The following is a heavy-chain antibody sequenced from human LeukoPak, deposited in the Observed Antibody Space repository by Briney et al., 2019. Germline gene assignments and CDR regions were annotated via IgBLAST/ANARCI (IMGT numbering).Heavy chain of an antibody. J-gene: IGHJ2*01. D-gene: IGHD1-26*01. CDR3: ARDQRGWELLSRLRQFYWYFDL. V-gene: IGHV3-21*01. Sequence: GGSLRLSCAASGFTFSSYSMNWVHQAPGKGLEWVSYISSSSYIYYADSVKGRFTISRDNAKNSLYLQMNSLRAEDTAVYYCARDQRGWELLSRLRQFYWYFDLWGRGTLVTVSS. CDR2: ISSSSYI. CDR1: GFTFSSYS.